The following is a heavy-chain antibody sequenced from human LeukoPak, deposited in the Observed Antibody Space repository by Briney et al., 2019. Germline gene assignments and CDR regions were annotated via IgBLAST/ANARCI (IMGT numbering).Heavy chain of an antibody. J-gene: IGHJ4*02. CDR2: IRYDGSNK. Sequence: GGSLRLSCAASGFTFSSYGMHWVRQAPGKGLEWVEFIRYDGSNKYYADSVKGRFTISRDNSKNTLYLQMNSLRAEDTAVYYCAKDRGFLEWLPDYWGQGTLVTASS. CDR1: GFTFSSYG. D-gene: IGHD3-3*01. V-gene: IGHV3-30*02. CDR3: AKDRGFLEWLPDY.